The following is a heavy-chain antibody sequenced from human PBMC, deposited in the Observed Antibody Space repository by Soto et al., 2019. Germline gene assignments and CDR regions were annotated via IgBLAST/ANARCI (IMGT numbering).Heavy chain of an antibody. CDR1: GGTFSSYT. D-gene: IGHD2-8*01. V-gene: IGHV1-69*02. CDR3: AMGGDQIGLMLYARLDY. Sequence: QVQLVQSGAEVKKPGSSVKVSCKASGGTFSSYTISWVRQAPGQGLEWMGRIIPILGIANYAQKFQGRVTITADKSTSTAYMELSSLRSEDTAVYYCAMGGDQIGLMLYARLDYWGQGTLVTVSS. J-gene: IGHJ4*02. CDR2: IIPILGIA.